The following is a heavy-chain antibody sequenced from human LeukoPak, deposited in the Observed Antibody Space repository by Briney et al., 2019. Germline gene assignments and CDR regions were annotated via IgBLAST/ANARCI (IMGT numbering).Heavy chain of an antibody. V-gene: IGHV3-30-3*01. CDR2: ISHDGSNK. Sequence: PGGSLRLSCAASGFTLSSYAMHWVRQAPGKGLEWVAIISHDGSNKYYADSVKGRFTISRDNSKNTLYLQMNSLRAEDTAVYYCATIDYWGQGTLVTVSS. CDR3: ATIDY. J-gene: IGHJ4*02. CDR1: GFTLSSYA.